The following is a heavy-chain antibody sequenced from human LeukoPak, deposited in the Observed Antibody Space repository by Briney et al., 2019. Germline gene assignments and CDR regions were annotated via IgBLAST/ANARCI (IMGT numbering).Heavy chain of an antibody. J-gene: IGHJ4*02. Sequence: SETLSLTCTVSGGSISSSSYCWGWIRPPPGKGLEWIGSIYYSGSTYYNPSLKSRVTISVDTSKNQFSLKLSSVTAADTAVYYCARRYYYGSGSEYYFDYWGQGTLVTVSS. D-gene: IGHD3-10*01. CDR2: IYYSGST. CDR1: GGSISSSSYC. CDR3: ARRYYYGSGSEYYFDY. V-gene: IGHV4-39*01.